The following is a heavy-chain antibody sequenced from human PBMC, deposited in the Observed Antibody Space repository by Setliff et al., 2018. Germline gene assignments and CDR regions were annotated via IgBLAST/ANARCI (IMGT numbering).Heavy chain of an antibody. CDR2: TIPMFGTT. CDR3: AREGVDTRSSTDYRYYMDL. CDR1: GATFSSYG. Sequence: GASVKVSCKASGATFSSYGISWVRQAPGQGLEWMGGTIPMFGTTEYAQKFQERVTIITDESTSTAYMELSSLRFEDTAVYYCAREGVDTRSSTDYRYYMDLWGKGTTVTVSS. V-gene: IGHV1-69*05. J-gene: IGHJ6*03. D-gene: IGHD5-18*01.